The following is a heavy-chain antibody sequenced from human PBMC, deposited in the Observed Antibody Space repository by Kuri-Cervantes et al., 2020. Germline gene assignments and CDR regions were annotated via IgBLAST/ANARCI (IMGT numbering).Heavy chain of an antibody. CDR2: IIPIFGTA. D-gene: IGHD3-10*01. CDR1: GYTFTSYA. CDR3: ARGRITMVQDQYWFDP. J-gene: IGHJ5*02. Sequence: SVTVSCKASGYTFTSYAMHWVRQAPGQRLEWMGGIIPIFGTANYAQKFQGRVTITADESTSTAYMELSSLRSEDTAVYYCARGRITMVQDQYWFDPWGQGTLVTVSS. V-gene: IGHV1-69*13.